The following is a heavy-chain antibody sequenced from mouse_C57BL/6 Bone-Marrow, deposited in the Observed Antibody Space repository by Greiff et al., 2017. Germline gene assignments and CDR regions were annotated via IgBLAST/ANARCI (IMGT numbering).Heavy chain of an antibody. V-gene: IGHV1-22*01. J-gene: IGHJ3*01. Sequence: VQLKESGPELVKPGASVKMSCKASGYTFTDYNMHWVKQSHGKSLEWIGYINPNNGGTSYNQKFKGKATLTVNKSSSTAYMELRSLTSEDSAVYYCARRSPYYYGSSFPFAYWGQGTLVTVSA. CDR3: ARRSPYYYGSSFPFAY. D-gene: IGHD1-1*01. CDR2: INPNNGGT. CDR1: GYTFTDYN.